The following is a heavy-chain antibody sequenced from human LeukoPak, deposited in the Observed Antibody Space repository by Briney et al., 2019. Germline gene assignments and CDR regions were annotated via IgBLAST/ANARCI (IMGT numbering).Heavy chain of an antibody. CDR1: GFTFSSYG. CDR3: AKDQCTRTSCDGYPGH. V-gene: IGHV3-30*02. CDR2: IHFDGSTK. D-gene: IGHD2-2*01. J-gene: IGHJ4*02. Sequence: TGGSLRLSCAASGFTFSSYGMHWVRQAPGKGLEWVAFIHFDGSTKYSGDSVKGRFTVSRDNSKNTLYLQMNSLRPKDTAVYYCAKDQCTRTSCDGYPGHWGQGTLVTVSS.